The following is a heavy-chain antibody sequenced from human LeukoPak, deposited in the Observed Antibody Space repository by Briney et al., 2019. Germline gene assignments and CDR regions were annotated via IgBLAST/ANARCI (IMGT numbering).Heavy chain of an antibody. Sequence: PGGSLRLSCAASGFTFSSYGMSWVRQAPGKGLEWVANIKQDESEKYYLGSVKGRFTISRDNTKNSLYLQMNSLRAEDTAVYYCARTNAVAGIRGESFAPRWGQGTLVTVSS. D-gene: IGHD6-19*01. CDR2: IKQDESEK. J-gene: IGHJ4*02. CDR1: GFTFSSYG. V-gene: IGHV3-7*01. CDR3: ARTNAVAGIRGESFAPR.